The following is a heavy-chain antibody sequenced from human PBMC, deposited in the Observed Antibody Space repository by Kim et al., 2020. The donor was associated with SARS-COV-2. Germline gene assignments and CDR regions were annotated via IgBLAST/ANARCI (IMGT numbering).Heavy chain of an antibody. V-gene: IGHV4-39*01. Sequence: SETLSLTCTVSGGSISSSSYYWGWIRQPPGKELEWIGSIYYSGSTYYNPSLKSRVTISVDTSKNQFTLKLSSLTAADTAVYYCARPLRGAAMVPMTYYRMDIWGQGTTVTVSS. J-gene: IGHJ6*02. CDR1: GGSISSSSYY. D-gene: IGHD5-18*01. CDR2: IYYSGST. CDR3: ARPLRGAAMVPMTYYRMDI.